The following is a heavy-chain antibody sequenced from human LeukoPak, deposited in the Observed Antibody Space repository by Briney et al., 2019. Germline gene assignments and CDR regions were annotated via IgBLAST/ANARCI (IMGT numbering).Heavy chain of an antibody. CDR1: GYAFTGYY. D-gene: IGHD6-19*01. J-gene: IGHJ5*02. V-gene: IGHV1-2*02. CDR2: INPNSGGT. CDR3: GKGANKWLGAYNWFDR. Sequence: ASVTVSCKASGYAFTGYYMHWVRQAPGQGLEWMGWINPNSGGTNYAQKFQGRVTMTRDTSISTAYLELSRLRCDETAVDYWGKGANKWLGAYNWFDRWGQGALVTVSS.